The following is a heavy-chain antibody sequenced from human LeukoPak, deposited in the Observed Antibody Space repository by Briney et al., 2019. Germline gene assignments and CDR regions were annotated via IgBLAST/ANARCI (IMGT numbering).Heavy chain of an antibody. CDR3: ARALGYSYGYAVDY. D-gene: IGHD5-18*01. CDR2: ISSSSGTI. J-gene: IGHJ4*02. CDR1: GFIFSNYN. V-gene: IGHV3-48*01. Sequence: GGSLRLSCSAIGFIFSNYNMNWVRQPPGKGLEWLSYISSSSGTIYYADSVKGRCTISGDNAKNSLYLQMNSLRAEDTAVYYCARALGYSYGYAVDYWGQGTLVTVSS.